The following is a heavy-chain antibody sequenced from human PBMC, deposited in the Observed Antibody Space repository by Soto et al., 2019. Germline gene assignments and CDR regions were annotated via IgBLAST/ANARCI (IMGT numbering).Heavy chain of an antibody. CDR3: AREDYYYDSSGYYWFDP. Sequence: GESLKISCAASGFTFSSYAMHWVRQAPGKGLEWVAVISYDGSNKYYADSVKGRFTISRDNSKNTLYLQMNSLRAEDTAVYYCAREDYYYDSSGYYWFDPWGQGTLVTVSS. V-gene: IGHV3-30*04. J-gene: IGHJ5*02. D-gene: IGHD3-22*01. CDR2: ISYDGSNK. CDR1: GFTFSSYA.